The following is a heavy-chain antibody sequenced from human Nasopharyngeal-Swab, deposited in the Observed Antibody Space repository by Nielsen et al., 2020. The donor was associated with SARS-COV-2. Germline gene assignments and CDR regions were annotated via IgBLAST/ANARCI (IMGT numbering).Heavy chain of an antibody. Sequence: WVRQAPGQGLEWMGWINTNTGNPTYAQGFTGRFVFSLDTSVSTAYLQISSLKAEDTAVYYCARDWGYSSSWGLEQISYYMDVWGKGTTVTVS. D-gene: IGHD6-13*01. CDR3: ARDWGYSSSWGLEQISYYMDV. V-gene: IGHV7-4-1*02. J-gene: IGHJ6*03. CDR2: INTNTGNP.